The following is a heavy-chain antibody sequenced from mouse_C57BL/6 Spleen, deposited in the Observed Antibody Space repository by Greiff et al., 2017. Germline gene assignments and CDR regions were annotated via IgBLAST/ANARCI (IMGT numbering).Heavy chain of an antibody. Sequence: VQLQQSGPELVKPGASVKIPCKASGYTFTDYNMDWVKQSHGKSLEWIGDITPNNGGTIYNQKFKGKATLTVDKSSSTAYMELRSLTSEDTAVYYCARSRGAYDYLDYWGQGTTLTVSS. J-gene: IGHJ2*01. CDR2: ITPNNGGT. CDR1: GYTFTDYN. D-gene: IGHD2-3*01. CDR3: ARSRGAYDYLDY. V-gene: IGHV1-18*01.